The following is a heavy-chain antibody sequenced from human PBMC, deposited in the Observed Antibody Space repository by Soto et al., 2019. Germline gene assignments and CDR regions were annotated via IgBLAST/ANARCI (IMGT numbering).Heavy chain of an antibody. V-gene: IGHV4-30-2*01. D-gene: IGHD3-22*01. J-gene: IGHJ4*02. CDR3: ARQHYYDSSGYYTWN. Sequence: SETLSLTCAVSGGSVSSGDYSWSWIRQPPGKGLEWIGYIYHSGSTYYNPSLKSRVTISVDKSKNQFSLKLSSVTAADTAVYYCARQHYYDSSGYYTWNWGQGTLVTVSS. CDR1: GGSVSSGDYS. CDR2: IYHSGST.